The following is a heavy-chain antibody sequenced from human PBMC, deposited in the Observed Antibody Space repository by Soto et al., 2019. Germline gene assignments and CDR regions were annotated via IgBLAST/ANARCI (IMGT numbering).Heavy chain of an antibody. V-gene: IGHV1-3*01. J-gene: IGHJ4*02. CDR2: INAANGAT. CDR1: GYTFTAYT. CDR3: ARVSFETSGFADY. D-gene: IGHD5-12*01. Sequence: ASVKVSCKASGYTFTAYTIHWVRQAPGQSLEWMGWINAANGATKYSEKFQGRVTITSDTSARTAYMDLSSLSSKDTAVYFCARVSFETSGFADYWGQGTLVTVSS.